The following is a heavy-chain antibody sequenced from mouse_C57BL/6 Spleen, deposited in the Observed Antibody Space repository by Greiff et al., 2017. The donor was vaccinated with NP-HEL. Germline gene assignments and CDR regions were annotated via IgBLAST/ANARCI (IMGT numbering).Heavy chain of an antibody. Sequence: EVQVVESGGDLVKPGGSLKLSCAASGFTFSSYGMSWVRQTPDKRLEWVATISSGGSYTYYPDSVKGRFTISRDNAKNTLYLQMSSLKSEDTAMYYCALYDGYSFYAMDYWGQGTSVTVSS. CDR2: ISSGGSYT. V-gene: IGHV5-6*01. CDR1: GFTFSSYG. D-gene: IGHD2-3*01. J-gene: IGHJ4*01. CDR3: ALYDGYSFYAMDY.